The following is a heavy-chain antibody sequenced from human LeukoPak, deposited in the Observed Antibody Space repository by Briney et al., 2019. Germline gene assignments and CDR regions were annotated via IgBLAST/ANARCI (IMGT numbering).Heavy chain of an antibody. Sequence: GGSLRLSCAAPGLTFSIYAMSWVRQAPGKGLEWVSAFSGSGGSTYYADSVKGRFTISRDNSKNTVFLQMYSLRAEDTAAYYCAKEASRGSSFAYTPIEKPYYLDYWGQGTLVTVSS. D-gene: IGHD5-18*01. CDR2: FSGSGGST. CDR1: GLTFSIYA. CDR3: AKEASRGSSFAYTPIEKPYYLDY. J-gene: IGHJ4*02. V-gene: IGHV3-23*01.